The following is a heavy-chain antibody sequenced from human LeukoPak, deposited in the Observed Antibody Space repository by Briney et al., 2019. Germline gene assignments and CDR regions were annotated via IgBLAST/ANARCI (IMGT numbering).Heavy chain of an antibody. CDR1: GGSISSYY. Sequence: NPSETLSLTCTVSGGSISSYYWSWIRQPPGKGLEWIGYIYYSGSTNYNPSLKSRVTISVDTSKNQFSLKLSSVTAADTAVYYCARSVDWFPSSVSYWGQGTLVTVFS. D-gene: IGHD3-9*01. J-gene: IGHJ4*02. CDR2: IYYSGST. CDR3: ARSVDWFPSSVSY. V-gene: IGHV4-59*01.